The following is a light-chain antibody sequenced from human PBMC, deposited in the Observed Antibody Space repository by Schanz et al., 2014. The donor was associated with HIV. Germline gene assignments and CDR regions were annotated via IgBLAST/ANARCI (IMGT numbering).Light chain of an antibody. V-gene: IGLV1-51*01. CDR3: GTWDNSLSGVV. Sequence: QSVLTQPPSVSGAPGQRVTISCTGSSSNIGAGYDVHWYQQLPGAAPKLLIYDNNQRPSGIPDRFSGSRSGTSATLGITGLHTGDEADYYCGTWDNSLSGVVFGGGTKLTVL. CDR2: DNN. CDR1: SSNIGAGYD. J-gene: IGLJ2*01.